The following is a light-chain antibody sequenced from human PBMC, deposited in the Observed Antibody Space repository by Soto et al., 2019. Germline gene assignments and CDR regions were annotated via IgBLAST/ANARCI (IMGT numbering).Light chain of an antibody. CDR3: ASYSSSDTLYV. V-gene: IGLV2-14*01. CDR2: EVS. CDR1: RGDIGTYNY. J-gene: IGLJ1*01. Sequence: QSVLTQPASVSGSPGQSISISCTGTRGDIGTYNYVSWYQYHPGKAPKLLIFEVSSRPSGVSNRFSGSKFGNTASLTISGLQAEDEADYYCASYSSSDTLYVFGSGTKV.